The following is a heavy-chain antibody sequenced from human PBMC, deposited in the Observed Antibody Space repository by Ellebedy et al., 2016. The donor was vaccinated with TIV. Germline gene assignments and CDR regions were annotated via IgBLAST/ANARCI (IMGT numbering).Heavy chain of an antibody. CDR2: INPNSGGT. CDR1: GYTFTDYY. V-gene: IGHV1-2*02. D-gene: IGHD3-22*01. CDR3: ARIGYYYDSSGPFDC. Sequence: ASVKVSCXASGYTFTDYYIHWVRQAPGQGLEWMGWINPNSGGTNYAQKFQGRVTMTRDTSISTAYMELSRLRSDDTAVFYCARIGYYYDSSGPFDCWGQGTLVTVSS. J-gene: IGHJ4*02.